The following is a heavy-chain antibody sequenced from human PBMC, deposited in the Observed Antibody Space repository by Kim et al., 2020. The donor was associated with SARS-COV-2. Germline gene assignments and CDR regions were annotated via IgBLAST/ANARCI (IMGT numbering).Heavy chain of an antibody. D-gene: IGHD3-22*01. J-gene: IGHJ5*02. Sequence: YYADSVKGRFTISRDNSKNTLYLQMNSLRAEDTAVYYCARSSSYYSWFDPWGQGTLVTVSS. V-gene: IGHV3-33*01. CDR3: ARSSSYYSWFDP.